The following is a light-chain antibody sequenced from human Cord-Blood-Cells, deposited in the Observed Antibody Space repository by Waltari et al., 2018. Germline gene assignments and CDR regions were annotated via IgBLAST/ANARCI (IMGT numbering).Light chain of an antibody. V-gene: IGLV2-11*01. Sequence: QSALTQPRSVSGSPGQSVTISCTGTSSDVGGYNYVSWYQQHPGKAPKLMIYEVSKRPSGVPDPFSGSKSGNTASLTISGLQAEDEADYYCCSYAGSYTYVVFGGGTKLTVL. J-gene: IGLJ2*01. CDR3: CSYAGSYTYVV. CDR2: EVS. CDR1: SSDVGGYNY.